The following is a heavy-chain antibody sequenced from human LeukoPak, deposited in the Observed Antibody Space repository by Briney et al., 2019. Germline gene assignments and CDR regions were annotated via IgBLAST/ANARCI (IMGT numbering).Heavy chain of an antibody. CDR3: ARNLSYYDSSGPFDY. Sequence: GGSLRLSCAASGFTFSSYSMNWVRQAPGKGLEGVSSISSSSSYIYYADSVKGRFTISRDNAKNSLYLQMNSLRAEDTAVYYCARNLSYYDSSGPFDYWGQGTLVTVSS. CDR1: GFTFSSYS. D-gene: IGHD3-22*01. V-gene: IGHV3-21*01. CDR2: ISSSSSYI. J-gene: IGHJ4*02.